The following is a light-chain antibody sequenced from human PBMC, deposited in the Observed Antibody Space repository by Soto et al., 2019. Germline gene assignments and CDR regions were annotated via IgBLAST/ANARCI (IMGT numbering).Light chain of an antibody. V-gene: IGKV2-28*01. Sequence: DIVMTQSPLSLPVTPGEPASISCRSGQSLLHTNGYTYLDWYRQKPGQSPQLLIYLGSTRASGVPDRFSGSGSGTDFTLKISRVEAEDVGVYYCMQALQTPWTFGQGTKLEIK. CDR2: LGS. CDR1: QSLLHTNGYTY. J-gene: IGKJ2*02. CDR3: MQALQTPWT.